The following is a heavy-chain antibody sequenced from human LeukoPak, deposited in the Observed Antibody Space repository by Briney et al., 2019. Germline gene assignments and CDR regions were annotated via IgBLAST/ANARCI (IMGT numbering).Heavy chain of an antibody. J-gene: IGHJ6*03. D-gene: IGHD6-13*01. CDR2: INPNSGGT. CDR1: GYTFTGYY. Sequence: ASVKVSCKASGYTFTGYYMHWVRQAPGQGLEWMGWINPNSGGTNYAQKFQGRVTMTRDTSISTAYMELSSLRSEDTAVYYCARVRIGSSWSGNYYYMDVWGKGTTVTVSS. CDR3: ARVRIGSSWSGNYYYMDV. V-gene: IGHV1-2*02.